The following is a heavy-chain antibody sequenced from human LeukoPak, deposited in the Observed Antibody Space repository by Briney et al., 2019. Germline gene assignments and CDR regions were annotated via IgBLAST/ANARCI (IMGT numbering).Heavy chain of an antibody. J-gene: IGHJ4*02. D-gene: IGHD4-17*01. V-gene: IGHV4-59*01. CDR3: GRITVTTGIDY. CDR1: GGSITSYY. CDR2: IYYTGST. Sequence: SETLSLTCTVSGGSITSYYWSWIRQPPGKGLEWIAYIYYTGSTNYNPSLESRVTTSVDTSKNQFSLRLSCGTAADTAVYYCGRITVTTGIDYWGQRTLVTVSS.